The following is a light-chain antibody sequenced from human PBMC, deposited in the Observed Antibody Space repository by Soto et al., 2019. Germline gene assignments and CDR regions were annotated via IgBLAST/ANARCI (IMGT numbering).Light chain of an antibody. Sequence: DILMTQSPSTLSASVGDRVTITCRASQSISSWLAWYQQKPGKAPRLLIYDASSLESGVPSRFSGSRSGTEFTLTISSLQPDDFATYYCQQYNTYPTFGQGTKVEIK. CDR3: QQYNTYPT. CDR2: DAS. CDR1: QSISSW. J-gene: IGKJ1*01. V-gene: IGKV1-5*01.